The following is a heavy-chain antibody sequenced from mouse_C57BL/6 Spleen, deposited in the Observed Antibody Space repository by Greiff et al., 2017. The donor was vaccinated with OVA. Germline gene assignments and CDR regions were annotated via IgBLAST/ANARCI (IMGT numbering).Heavy chain of an antibody. V-gene: IGHV3-6*01. CDR2: ISYDGSN. D-gene: IGHD5-5*01. CDR3: ALYLGDFDY. J-gene: IGHJ2*01. CDR1: GYSITSGYY. Sequence: DVQLQESGPGLVKPSQSLSLTCSVPGYSITSGYYWNWIRQFPGNKLEWMGYISYDGSNNYNPSLKNRISITRDTSKNQFFLKLNSVTTEDTATYYCALYLGDFDYWGQGTTLTVSS.